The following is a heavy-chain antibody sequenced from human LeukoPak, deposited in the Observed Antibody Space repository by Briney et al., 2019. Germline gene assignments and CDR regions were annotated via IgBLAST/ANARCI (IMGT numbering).Heavy chain of an antibody. D-gene: IGHD3-9*01. CDR3: AKQDELRYFDWLSPGAFDI. V-gene: IGHV3-23*01. J-gene: IGHJ3*02. Sequence: GGSLSLSCAASGFTFSSYAMSWVRQAPGKGLEWVSAISGSGGSTYYADSVKGRFTISRDNSKNTLYLQMNSLRAEDTAVYYCAKQDELRYFDWLSPGAFDIWGQGTMVTVSS. CDR1: GFTFSSYA. CDR2: ISGSGGST.